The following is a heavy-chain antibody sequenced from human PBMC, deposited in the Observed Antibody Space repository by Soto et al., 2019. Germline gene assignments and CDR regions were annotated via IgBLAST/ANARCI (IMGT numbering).Heavy chain of an antibody. V-gene: IGHV1-3*01. Sequence: VSVKVSCKASGYTFTSYAMHWVRQAPGQRLEWMGWINAGNGNTKYSQKFQGRVTITRDTSASTAYMELSSLRSEDTAVYYCASSIVVVTALDYRGQGTLGTVSS. CDR2: INAGNGNT. CDR3: ASSIVVVTALDY. CDR1: GYTFTSYA. D-gene: IGHD2-21*02. J-gene: IGHJ4*02.